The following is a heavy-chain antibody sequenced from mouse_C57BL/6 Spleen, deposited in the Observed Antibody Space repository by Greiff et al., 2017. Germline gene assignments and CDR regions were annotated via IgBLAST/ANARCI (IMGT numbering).Heavy chain of an antibody. J-gene: IGHJ2*01. Sequence: VKLQQPGAELVRPGSSVKLSCKASGYTFTSYWMDWVKQRPGQGLEWIGNIYPSDSETHYNQKFKDKATLTVDKSSSTAYMQLSSLTSEDSAVYYCARGGEADYWGQGTTLTVSS. CDR2: IYPSDSET. CDR1: GYTFTSYW. CDR3: ARGGEADY. V-gene: IGHV1-61*01.